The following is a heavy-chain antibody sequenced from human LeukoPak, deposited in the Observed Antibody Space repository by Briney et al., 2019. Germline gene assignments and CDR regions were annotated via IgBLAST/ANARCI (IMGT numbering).Heavy chain of an antibody. D-gene: IGHD5-12*01. Sequence: SETLSLTFSVSGYSISTGYFWVWIRPPPGKGPEWIGNIHYSGTTYYNPSLNSRVAISVDTSKNQFFLNLSSVTAADTAIYYCARDGAGSGYSFDYWGLGILVTVSS. CDR3: ARDGAGSGYSFDY. CDR1: GYSISTGYF. V-gene: IGHV4-38-2*02. CDR2: IHYSGTT. J-gene: IGHJ4*02.